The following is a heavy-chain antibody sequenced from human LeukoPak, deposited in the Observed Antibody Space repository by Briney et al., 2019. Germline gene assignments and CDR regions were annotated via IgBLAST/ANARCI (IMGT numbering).Heavy chain of an antibody. CDR2: LNTDGSST. D-gene: IGHD3-22*01. CDR1: GFTFSSHW. V-gene: IGHV3-74*01. Sequence: PGGSLRLSCAASGFTFSSHWMHWVRQVPGKGLVWVSRLNTDGSSTVYADSVKGRFTISRDKAKNTLYLQMNSLRAEDTAVYYCARGYYDSNDSNRSNWFEPWGQGTLVTVSS. CDR3: ARGYYDSNDSNRSNWFEP. J-gene: IGHJ5*02.